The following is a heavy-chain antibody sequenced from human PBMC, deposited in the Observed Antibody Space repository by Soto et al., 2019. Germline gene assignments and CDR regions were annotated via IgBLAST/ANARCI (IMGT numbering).Heavy chain of an antibody. J-gene: IGHJ6*02. V-gene: IGHV4-39*01. CDR2: IYYSGST. Sequence: PSETLSLTCTVSGGSISSSSYYWGWIRHPPGKGLEWIGSIYYSGSTYYNPSLKSRVTISVDTSKNQFSLKLSSVTAADTAVYYCARQGSSSDRDYYYGMDVWGQGTTVTVSS. D-gene: IGHD6-13*01. CDR1: GGSISSSSYY. CDR3: ARQGSSSDRDYYYGMDV.